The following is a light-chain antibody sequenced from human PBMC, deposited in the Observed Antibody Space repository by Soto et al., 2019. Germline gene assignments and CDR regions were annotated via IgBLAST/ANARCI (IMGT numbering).Light chain of an antibody. CDR2: DVS. J-gene: IGLJ1*01. CDR3: NSFTTTNPYV. Sequence: QSALTQPASVSGSPGQSITISCTGASSDVGGFDHVYWYQQHPGKVPRLLIYDVSSRPSGVSDRFSGSKSGNTASLTISGLQAEDESDYYCNSFTTTNPYVFGTGTKLTVL. CDR1: SSDVGGFDH. V-gene: IGLV2-14*03.